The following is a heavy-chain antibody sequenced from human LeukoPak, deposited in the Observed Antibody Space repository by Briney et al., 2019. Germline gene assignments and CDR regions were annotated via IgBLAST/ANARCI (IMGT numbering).Heavy chain of an antibody. D-gene: IGHD2-2*01. CDR2: IRSKANSYAA. CDR1: GFTFSGSA. V-gene: IGHV3-73*01. J-gene: IGHJ3*02. Sequence: GGSLRLSCAASGFTFSGSAMHWVRQASGKGLEWVGRIRSKANSYAAAYAASVKGRFTISRDDSKNTAYLQMNSLKTEDTAVYYCTSAIRRSDAFDIWGQGTMVTVSS. CDR3: TSAIRRSDAFDI.